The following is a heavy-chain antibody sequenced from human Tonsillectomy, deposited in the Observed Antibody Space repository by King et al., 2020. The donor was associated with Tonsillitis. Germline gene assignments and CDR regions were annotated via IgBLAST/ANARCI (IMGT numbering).Heavy chain of an antibody. D-gene: IGHD6-19*01. V-gene: IGHV3-49*05. Sequence: VQLVESGGGLVKPGRSLRLSCTGSGFTFGDYAMSWFRQAPEKGLQWVGFTRSKVYGGTTEYAASVKGRFTISRDDSTSIAYLQMTSLKTEDTAVYYCTRGRAAVANYYYNGMDVWGQGTTVTVSS. CDR3: TRGRAAVANYYYNGMDV. CDR1: GFTFGDYA. J-gene: IGHJ6*02. CDR2: TRSKVYGGTT.